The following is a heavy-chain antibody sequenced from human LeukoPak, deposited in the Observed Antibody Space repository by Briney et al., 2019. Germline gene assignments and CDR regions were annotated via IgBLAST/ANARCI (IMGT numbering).Heavy chain of an antibody. J-gene: IGHJ4*02. Sequence: GGSLRLSCAASGFTFSSYGMHWVRQAPGKGLEWVAVIWYDGSDKYYADFVKGRFTISRDNSKNTLYLQMNSLRAEDTAVYYCVRVAGTDATFDYWGQGTLVTVSS. D-gene: IGHD1-1*01. CDR3: VRVAGTDATFDY. CDR2: IWYDGSDK. V-gene: IGHV3-33*01. CDR1: GFTFSSYG.